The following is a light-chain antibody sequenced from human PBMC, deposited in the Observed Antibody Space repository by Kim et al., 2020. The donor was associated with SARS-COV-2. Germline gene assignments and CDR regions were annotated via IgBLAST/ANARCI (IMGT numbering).Light chain of an antibody. V-gene: IGKV3D-15*01. Sequence: VPPGERVTLSCRASQSVSQNLAWYQQNPGQAPRLLIYRASTRATGIPVRFIGSGSGTAFTLTITSLQSDDSAVYYCQQYETWLTFGGGTKVDIK. CDR2: RAS. J-gene: IGKJ4*01. CDR3: QQYETWLT. CDR1: QSVSQN.